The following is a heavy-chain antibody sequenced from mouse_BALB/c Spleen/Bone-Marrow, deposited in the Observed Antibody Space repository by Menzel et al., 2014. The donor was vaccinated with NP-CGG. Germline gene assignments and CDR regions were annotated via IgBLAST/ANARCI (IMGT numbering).Heavy chain of an antibody. CDR1: GYTFTDYY. V-gene: IGHV1-77*01. CDR3: ARGGYYRYDGFAY. J-gene: IGHJ3*01. CDR2: IYPGNGNT. Sequence: VQLQQSGAELARPGASVKLSCKASGYTFTDYYINWVRRRTGQGLEWIGEIYPGNGNTYYNEKFKGKATLTADKSSSTAYMQLSSLTSEDSAVYFCARGGYYRYDGFAYWARGTLVTVSA. D-gene: IGHD2-14*01.